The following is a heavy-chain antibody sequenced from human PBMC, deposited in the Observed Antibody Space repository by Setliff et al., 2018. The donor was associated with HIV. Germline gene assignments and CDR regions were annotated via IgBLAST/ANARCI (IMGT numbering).Heavy chain of an antibody. CDR1: GGAISGSGYY. Sequence: SETLSLTCSVSGGAISGSGYYWSWIRQPPGKALEWIGYIYYSGSVYYNPSLNSRLTLSVDTSKNQFSVRLTSVTAADTAVYYCARGTYYYDTSGIFYGSHFDHWGQGALVTVSS. CDR3: ARGTYYYDTSGIFYGSHFDH. CDR2: IYYSGSV. D-gene: IGHD3-22*01. V-gene: IGHV4-31*03. J-gene: IGHJ4*02.